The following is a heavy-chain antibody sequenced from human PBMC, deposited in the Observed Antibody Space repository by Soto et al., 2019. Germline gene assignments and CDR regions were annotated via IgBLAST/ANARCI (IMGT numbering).Heavy chain of an antibody. CDR3: ARGVQGSGYFDL. V-gene: IGHV3-74*01. CDR2: ITNDGTDT. CDR1: GYVFSSYW. J-gene: IGHJ2*01. D-gene: IGHD3-16*01. Sequence: EVQLVDSGGGLVQPGGSLRLSCAASGYVFSSYWMHWVRQVPGKGPVWVSRITNDGTDTSYADFVNGRFTISRDKAKSTLDLQMDGPRGEHTAVCYCARGVQGSGYFDLWGRGTLVTVSS.